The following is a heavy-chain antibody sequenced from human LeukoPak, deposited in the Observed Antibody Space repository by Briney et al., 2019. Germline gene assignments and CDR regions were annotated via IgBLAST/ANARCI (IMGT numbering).Heavy chain of an antibody. CDR1: GGSISSYY. D-gene: IGHD2-15*01. CDR3: ARGVVYDAFDI. V-gene: IGHV4-59*01. Sequence: ASETLSLTCTVSGGSISSYYWSWIRQPPGKGLEWIGYIYYSGSTNYNPSLKSRVTISVDTSKNQFSLKLSSVTAADTAVYYCARGVVYDAFDIWGQGTMVTVSS. CDR2: IYYSGST. J-gene: IGHJ3*02.